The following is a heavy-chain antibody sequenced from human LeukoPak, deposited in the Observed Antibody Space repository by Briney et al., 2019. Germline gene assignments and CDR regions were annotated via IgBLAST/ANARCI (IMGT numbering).Heavy chain of an antibody. Sequence: PSGTLSLTCTVSGGFITSGIHWWSWARQTPGEGLEWIGEIYQSGTTNYKPSLKSRVTMSLDKSRNLFSLQLSSVTAADTAVYYCATYFYGDYALHYFDYWGQGALVTVSS. D-gene: IGHD4-17*01. CDR2: IYQSGTT. J-gene: IGHJ4*02. V-gene: IGHV4-4*02. CDR3: ATYFYGDYALHYFDY. CDR1: GGFITSGIHW.